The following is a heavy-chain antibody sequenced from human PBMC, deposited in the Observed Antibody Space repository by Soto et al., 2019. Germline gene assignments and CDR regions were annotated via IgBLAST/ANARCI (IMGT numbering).Heavy chain of an antibody. V-gene: IGHV1-69*02. D-gene: IGHD6-19*01. J-gene: IGHJ4*02. CDR3: ARTKYSSGWAFDY. CDR1: GGTFSSYT. Sequence: QVQLVQSGAEVKKPGSSVKVSCKASGGTFSSYTISWVRQAPGQGLEWMGRIIPILGIANYAQKFQGRVTITADKSTSTAYMELSSLRSEDTAVHYCARTKYSSGWAFDYWGQGTLVTVSS. CDR2: IIPILGIA.